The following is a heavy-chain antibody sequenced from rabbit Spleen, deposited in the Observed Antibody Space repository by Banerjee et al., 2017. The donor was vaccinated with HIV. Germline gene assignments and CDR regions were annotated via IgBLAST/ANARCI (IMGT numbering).Heavy chain of an antibody. V-gene: IGHV1S45*01. J-gene: IGHJ4*01. CDR3: ARDGTGGSYFAL. Sequence: QEQLVESGGGLVQPGGTLTLTCTASGFSFSSSYCMCWVRQAPGKGLEWIGCIGDGGSGSAYYASWVNGRFTISSDNAQNTVDLQMNSLTAADTATYFCARDGTGGSYFALWGPGTLVTVS. D-gene: IGHD8-1*01. CDR2: IGDGGSGSA. CDR1: GFSFSSSYC.